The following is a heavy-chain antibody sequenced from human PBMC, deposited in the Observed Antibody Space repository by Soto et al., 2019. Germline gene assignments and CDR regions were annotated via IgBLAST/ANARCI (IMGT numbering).Heavy chain of an antibody. CDR2: IRGRGGTE. CDR1: GFTFDDYN. Sequence: GGSLRLSCAGSGFTFDDYNFNWVRQAPGKGLEWISYIRGRGGTEKYADSVKGRFTISRDNVQRSIFLHMKSLRAEDTAVYFCARDYSRYCTDGICNTSLAGLNDYWGPGILVTVSS. V-gene: IGHV3-48*01. D-gene: IGHD2-8*01. J-gene: IGHJ4*02. CDR3: ARDYSRYCTDGICNTSLAGLNDY.